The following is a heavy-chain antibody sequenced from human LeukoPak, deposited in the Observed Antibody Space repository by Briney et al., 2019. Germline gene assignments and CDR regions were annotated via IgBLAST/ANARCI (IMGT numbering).Heavy chain of an antibody. V-gene: IGHV3-7*01. CDR1: GFTFSSYS. J-gene: IGHJ4*02. CDR2: IKQDGSEK. D-gene: IGHD1-14*01. CDR3: ARVTNQRRYFDY. Sequence: PGGSLRLSCAASGFTFSSYSINWVRQAPGKGLEWVANIKQDGSEKYYVDSVKGRFTISRDNAKNSLYLQMNSLRAEDTAVYYCARVTNQRRYFDYWGQGTLVTVSS.